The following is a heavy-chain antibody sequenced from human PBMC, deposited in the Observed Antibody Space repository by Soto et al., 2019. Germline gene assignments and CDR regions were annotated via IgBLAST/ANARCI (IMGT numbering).Heavy chain of an antibody. Sequence: ASETLSLTCTVSGGSISSSSYYWGWIRQPPGKGLEWIGSIYYSGSTYYNPSLKSRVTISVDTSKNQFSLKLSSVTAADTAVYYCARHLSFRVGPIDYWGQGTLVTVSS. V-gene: IGHV4-39*01. J-gene: IGHJ4*02. D-gene: IGHD2-15*01. CDR3: ARHLSFRVGPIDY. CDR2: IYYSGST. CDR1: GGSISSSSYY.